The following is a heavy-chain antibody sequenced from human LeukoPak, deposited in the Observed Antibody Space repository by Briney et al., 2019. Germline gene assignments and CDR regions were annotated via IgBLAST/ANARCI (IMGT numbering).Heavy chain of an antibody. J-gene: IGHJ5*02. V-gene: IGHV1-2*02. CDR2: INPNSGGT. CDR1: GYTFTGYY. Sequence: ASVKASCKASGYTFTGYYMHWVRQAPGQGLEWMGWINPNSGGTNYAQKFQGRVTMTRDTSISTAYMELSRLRSDDTAVYYCARGGYIAVADFNWFDPWGQGTLVTVSS. D-gene: IGHD6-19*01. CDR3: ARGGYIAVADFNWFDP.